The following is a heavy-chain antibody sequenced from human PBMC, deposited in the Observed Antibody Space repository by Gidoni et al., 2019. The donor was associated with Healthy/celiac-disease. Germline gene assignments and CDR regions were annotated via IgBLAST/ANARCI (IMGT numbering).Heavy chain of an antibody. V-gene: IGHV3-21*01. CDR2: ISSSSSYI. J-gene: IGHJ5*02. CDR3: ARDSAPVGAARGWFDP. Sequence: EVQLVESGGGLVKPGGSLRLSCAASGFTFSSYSMNWVRQAPGKGLEWVSSISSSSSYIYYADSVKGRFTISRYNAKNSLYLQMNSLRAEDTAVYYCARDSAPVGAARGWFDPWGQGTLVTVSS. CDR1: GFTFSSYS. D-gene: IGHD6-6*01.